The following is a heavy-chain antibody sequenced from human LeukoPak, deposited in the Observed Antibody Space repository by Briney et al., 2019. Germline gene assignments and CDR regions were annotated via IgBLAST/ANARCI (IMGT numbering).Heavy chain of an antibody. Sequence: SVKVSCKASGLIFTSSAMQWVRQARGQRLEWIGLIVVGSGNTNFAQKFKERVTITRDMTKSTAYMELSSLRSEDTAVYYCAAALSYWDSGYDYVFDYWGQGPLVTVSS. CDR2: IVVGSGNT. J-gene: IGHJ4*02. V-gene: IGHV1-58*02. D-gene: IGHD5-12*01. CDR3: AAALSYWDSGYDYVFDY. CDR1: GLIFTSSA.